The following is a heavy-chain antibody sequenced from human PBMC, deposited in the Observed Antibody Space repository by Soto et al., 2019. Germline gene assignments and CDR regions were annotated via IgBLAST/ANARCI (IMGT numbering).Heavy chain of an antibody. CDR2: IWYDGSNK. CDR1: GFTFSSYG. V-gene: IGHV3-33*01. Sequence: GGSLRLSCAASGFTFSSYGMHWVRQAPGKGLEWVAVIWYDGSNKYYADPVKGRFTISRDNSKNTLYLQMNSLRAEDTAVYYCARDKNWNSGYFDYWGQGTLVTVSS. D-gene: IGHD1-7*01. CDR3: ARDKNWNSGYFDY. J-gene: IGHJ4*02.